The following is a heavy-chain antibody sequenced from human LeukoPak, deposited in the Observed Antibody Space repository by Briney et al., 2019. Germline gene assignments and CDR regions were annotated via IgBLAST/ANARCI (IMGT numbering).Heavy chain of an antibody. CDR1: SGSIFSSNW. CDR3: ARSATKRVTEDY. J-gene: IGHJ4*02. CDR2: ISHSGST. Sequence: SETLSLTCAVSSGSIFSSNWWSWVRQPPGKGLEWIGQISHSGSTSYSPSLKSRVTISVDKSKNQFSLRLTTVTAADTAVYYCARSATKRVTEDYWGQGTLVTVSS. D-gene: IGHD2-8*01. V-gene: IGHV4-4*02.